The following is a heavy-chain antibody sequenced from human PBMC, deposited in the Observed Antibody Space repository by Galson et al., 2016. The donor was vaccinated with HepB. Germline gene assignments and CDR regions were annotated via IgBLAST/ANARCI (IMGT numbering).Heavy chain of an antibody. J-gene: IGHJ4*02. CDR2: IKSESEDSTT. CDR3: TTEDGGSFGDPKNGFSYFDY. Sequence: SLRLSCAASGLTFRFSWVSWVRQAPGKGLEWVGRIKSESEDSTTDFAAPVKGRFTISRDDSKNTVFLHMNSLKTEDTAVYYCTTEDGGSFGDPKNGFSYFDYWGQGTLVTVSS. V-gene: IGHV3-15*01. D-gene: IGHD1-26*01. CDR1: GLTFRFSW.